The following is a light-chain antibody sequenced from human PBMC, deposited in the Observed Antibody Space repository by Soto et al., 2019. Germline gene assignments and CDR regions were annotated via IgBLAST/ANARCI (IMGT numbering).Light chain of an antibody. CDR2: GAS. Sequence: EIVLTQSPGTLSLSPGERATLSCRASQSVSSSYLAWYQQKPGQAPRLHIYGASSRATGIPDRFSGSGSGTDFTLTISRLEPEAFAVYYCQQYGSSAWTFGQGTKVEIK. CDR3: QQYGSSAWT. V-gene: IGKV3-20*01. J-gene: IGKJ1*01. CDR1: QSVSSSY.